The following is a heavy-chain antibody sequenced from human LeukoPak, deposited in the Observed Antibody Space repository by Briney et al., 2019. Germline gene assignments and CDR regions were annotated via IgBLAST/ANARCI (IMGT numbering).Heavy chain of an antibody. CDR3: ARWKWTYYDFWSGYDTDY. CDR1: GYTFTSYD. V-gene: IGHV1-8*01. J-gene: IGHJ4*02. CDR2: MNPNSGNT. Sequence: ASVKVSCKASGYTFTSYDINWVRQATGQGLEWMGGMNPNSGNTGYAQKFQGRVTMTRNTSISTAYMEMSSLRSEDTAVYYCARWKWTYYDFWSGYDTDYWGQGTLVTVSS. D-gene: IGHD3-3*01.